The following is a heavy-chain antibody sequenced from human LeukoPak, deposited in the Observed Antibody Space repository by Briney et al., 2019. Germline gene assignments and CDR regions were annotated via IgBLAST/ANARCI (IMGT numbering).Heavy chain of an antibody. CDR3: ARRRDYFDH. V-gene: IGHV3-11*01. CDR1: GFTLSDYY. CDR2: ISSSGSNI. Sequence: GGSLRLSCAASGFTLSDYYMSWIRQAPGKGLEWTSHISSSGSNIYYADSVKGRFTMSRDNAKGSLYLQMNSLRAEDTAIYYCARRRDYFDHWGQGTLVTVSS. J-gene: IGHJ4*02.